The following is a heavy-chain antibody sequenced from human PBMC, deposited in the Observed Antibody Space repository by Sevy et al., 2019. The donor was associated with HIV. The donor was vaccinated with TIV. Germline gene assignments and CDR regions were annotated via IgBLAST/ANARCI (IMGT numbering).Heavy chain of an antibody. CDR1: GFTFSSYA. CDR3: AREVVLRFLEWLNTYYYYYMDV. J-gene: IGHJ6*03. CDR2: ISGSGGST. Sequence: GGSLRLSCAASGFTFSSYAMSWVRQAPGKGLEWVSAISGSGGSTYYADSVKGRFTISRDNSKNTLYLQMNSLRAEDTAVYYCAREVVLRFLEWLNTYYYYYMDVRGKGTTVTVSS. V-gene: IGHV3-23*01. D-gene: IGHD3-3*01.